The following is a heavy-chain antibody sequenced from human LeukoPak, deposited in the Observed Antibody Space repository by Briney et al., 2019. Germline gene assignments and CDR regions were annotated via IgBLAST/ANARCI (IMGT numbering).Heavy chain of an antibody. V-gene: IGHV4-34*01. CDR1: GGSFSGYY. Sequence: PSETLSLTCAVYGGSFSGYYWSWIRQPPGKGLEWIGEINHSGSTNYNPSLKSRVTISVDTSKNQFSLKLSSVTAADTAVYYCARGRKFSSDWRRENYFDYWGQGTLVTVSS. D-gene: IGHD6-19*01. CDR3: ARGRKFSSDWRRENYFDY. J-gene: IGHJ4*02. CDR2: INHSGST.